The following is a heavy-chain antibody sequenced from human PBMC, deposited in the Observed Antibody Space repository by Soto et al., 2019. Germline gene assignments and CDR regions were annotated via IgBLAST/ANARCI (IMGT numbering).Heavy chain of an antibody. CDR2: ISGYNGHT. CDR3: ARTEVVADVVYYYYGMDV. CDR1: GYMFTSYG. D-gene: IGHD2-15*01. J-gene: IGHJ6*02. V-gene: IGHV1-18*04. Sequence: ASVKVSCKTSGYMFTSYGMSWVRQAPGQGLEWMGWISGYNGHTKFAQSFQGRVTMATDTSTSTAYMELRSLTADDSAVYYCARTEVVADVVYYYYGMDVWGQGTTVTVSS.